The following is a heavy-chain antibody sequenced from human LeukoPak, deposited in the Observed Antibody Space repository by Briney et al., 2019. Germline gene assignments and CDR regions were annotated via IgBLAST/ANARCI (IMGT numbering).Heavy chain of an antibody. V-gene: IGHV4-59*08. CDR2: IYYSGGT. J-gene: IGHJ5*02. Sequence: SETLSLTCTVSGGSISGYYWSWIRQPPGKGLEWIGYIYYSGGTNYNPSLKSRVTILVDTSKNQFSLKLSSVTAADTAVYHCARLRNKYDTSGYYPFDPWGQGTLVTVSS. D-gene: IGHD3-22*01. CDR3: ARLRNKYDTSGYYPFDP. CDR1: GGSISGYY.